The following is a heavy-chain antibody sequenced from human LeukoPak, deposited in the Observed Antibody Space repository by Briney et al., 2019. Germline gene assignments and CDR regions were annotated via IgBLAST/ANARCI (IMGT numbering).Heavy chain of an antibody. CDR1: GFTFSSYW. D-gene: IGHD6-19*01. Sequence: GGSLRLSCAASGFTFSSYWMSWVRQAPGKGLEWVANIKQDGSEKYYVDSVKGRFTISRDNAKNSLYLQMNSLRAEDTALYYCAKDIGAVAGPFDYWGQGTLVTVSS. CDR3: AKDIGAVAGPFDY. V-gene: IGHV3-7*03. CDR2: IKQDGSEK. J-gene: IGHJ4*02.